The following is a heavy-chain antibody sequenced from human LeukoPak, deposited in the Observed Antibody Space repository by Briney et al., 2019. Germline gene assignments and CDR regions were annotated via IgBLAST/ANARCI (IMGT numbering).Heavy chain of an antibody. D-gene: IGHD3-9*01. CDR1: GDSISSYY. Sequence: SETLSLTCTVSGDSISSYYWSWIRQPPGKGLEWIGYIYYSGSTNYNPSLKSRVTISVDTSKNQFSLKLSSVTAADTAVYYCARATTQNKVRMILNGYFGDYYFDYWGQGTLVTVSS. CDR2: IYYSGST. V-gene: IGHV4-59*01. CDR3: ARATTQNKVRMILNGYFGDYYFDY. J-gene: IGHJ4*02.